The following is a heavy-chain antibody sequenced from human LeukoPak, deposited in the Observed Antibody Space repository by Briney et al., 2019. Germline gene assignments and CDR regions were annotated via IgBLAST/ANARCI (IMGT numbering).Heavy chain of an antibody. CDR3: ARDPYDGNYFFDY. CDR2: FNANSGAT. J-gene: IGHJ4*02. CDR1: GYTFTNYH. V-gene: IGHV1-2*02. Sequence: ASVKVSCKTSGYTFTNYHVHWVRQAPGQGLEWTGWFNANSGATKYAQKFQGRVTMTRDTSIGTDFMELTSPISDDTAIYYCARDPYDGNYFFDYWGQGTLVTVAS. D-gene: IGHD3-3*01.